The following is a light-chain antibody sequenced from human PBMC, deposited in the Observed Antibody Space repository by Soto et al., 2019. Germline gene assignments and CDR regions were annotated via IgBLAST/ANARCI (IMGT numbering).Light chain of an antibody. J-gene: IGKJ1*01. CDR3: QQYDNDSWT. CDR1: QSISSW. CDR2: KAS. Sequence: DIQMTQSPSTQSASVGDRVIITCLASQSISSWLAWYQQKPGKAPNLLIYKASTLKSGVPSRFSGSGSGTEFTLTLSSLQPDDFATYYCQQYDNDSWTFGQGTKVEIK. V-gene: IGKV1-5*03.